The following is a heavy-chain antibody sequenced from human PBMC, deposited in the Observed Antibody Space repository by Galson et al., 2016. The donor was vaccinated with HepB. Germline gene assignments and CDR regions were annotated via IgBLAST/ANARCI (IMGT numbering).Heavy chain of an antibody. CDR2: IRGKAYGGTT. J-gene: IGHJ6*02. Sequence: LRLSCAASGFTFGDYAVSWFRQTPGKGLEWVGFIRGKAYGGTTEYAASAKGRFTISRDDSKSNAYLQMNSLKTEDSAVYFCTRDRWAAAGTNYHYGRDVWGQGTTVTVS. D-gene: IGHD6-13*01. CDR3: TRDRWAAAGTNYHYGRDV. V-gene: IGHV3-49*03. CDR1: GFTFGDYA.